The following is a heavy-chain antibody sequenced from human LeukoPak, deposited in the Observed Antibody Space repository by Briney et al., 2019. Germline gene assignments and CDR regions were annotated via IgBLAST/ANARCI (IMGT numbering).Heavy chain of an antibody. CDR1: GFTFSDYG. D-gene: IGHD2-2*01. Sequence: PGGSLRLSCAASGFTFSDYGMHWVRQAPGKGLEWVSSISSSSSYIYYADSVKGRFTISRDNAKNSLYLQMNNLRAEDTAVYYCASRVDWGQGTLVTVSS. J-gene: IGHJ4*02. V-gene: IGHV3-21*01. CDR2: ISSSSSYI. CDR3: ASRVD.